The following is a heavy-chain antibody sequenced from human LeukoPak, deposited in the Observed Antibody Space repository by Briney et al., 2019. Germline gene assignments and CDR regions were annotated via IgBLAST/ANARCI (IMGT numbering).Heavy chain of an antibody. J-gene: IGHJ5*02. Sequence: SETLSLTCTVSSGSISTSNYYWGWVRQPPGKALEWIGNIFYTGSTYYSPSLKSRVTVSVDTSKNQFSLKLSSVTAADTAVYYCARETAAAGTGRFDPWGQGTLVTVSS. D-gene: IGHD6-13*01. CDR3: ARETAAAGTGRFDP. V-gene: IGHV4-39*07. CDR1: SGSISTSNYY. CDR2: IFYTGST.